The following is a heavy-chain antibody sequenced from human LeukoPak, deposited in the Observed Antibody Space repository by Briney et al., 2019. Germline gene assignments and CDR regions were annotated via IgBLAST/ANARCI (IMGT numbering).Heavy chain of an antibody. CDR1: GFTVSGNY. Sequence: GGSLRLSCAASGFTVSGNYMNWVRQAPGKGLEWVSSISSTSSYIYYADSVKGRFTISRDNAKNSLYLQMNSLRAEDTAVYYCARDKSGSFENFDYWGQGTLVTVSS. CDR2: ISSTSSYI. J-gene: IGHJ4*02. CDR3: ARDKSGSFENFDY. D-gene: IGHD1-26*01. V-gene: IGHV3-21*01.